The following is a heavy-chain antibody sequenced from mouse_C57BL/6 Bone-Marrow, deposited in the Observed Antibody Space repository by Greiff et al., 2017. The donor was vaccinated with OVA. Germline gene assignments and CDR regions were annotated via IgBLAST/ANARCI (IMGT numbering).Heavy chain of an antibody. V-gene: IGHV1-55*01. CDR1: GYTFTSYW. CDR2: IYPGSGST. CDR3: ARITTVVADWYFDV. D-gene: IGHD1-1*01. Sequence: VQLQQSGAELVKPGASVKMSCKASGYTFTSYWITWVKQRPGQGLEWIGDIYPGSGSTNYNEKFKSKATLTVDTSSSTAYMQLSSLTSEDSAVYYCARITTVVADWYFDVWGTGTTVTVSS. J-gene: IGHJ1*03.